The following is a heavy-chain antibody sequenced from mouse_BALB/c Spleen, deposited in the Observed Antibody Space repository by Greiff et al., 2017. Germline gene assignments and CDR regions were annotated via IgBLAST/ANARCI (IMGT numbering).Heavy chain of an antibody. CDR2: ISTYYGNT. CDR1: SYTFTDYA. CDR3: ARGDYYGSSYDWYFDV. D-gene: IGHD1-1*01. V-gene: IGHV1-67*01. J-gene: IGHJ1*01. Sequence: VQGVESGPGLVRPGVSVKISCKGSSYTFTDYAMHWVKQSHAKSLEWIGVISTYYGNTNYNQKFKGKATMTVDKSSSTAYMELARLTSEDSAVYYCARGDYYGSSYDWYFDVWGAGTTVTVSS.